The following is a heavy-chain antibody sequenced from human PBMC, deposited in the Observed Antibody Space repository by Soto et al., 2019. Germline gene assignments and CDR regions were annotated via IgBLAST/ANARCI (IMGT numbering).Heavy chain of an antibody. CDR2: ISGSGGST. Sequence: GGSLRLSCAASGFTFSSYCMSWVRQAPGKGLEWVSAISGSGGSTYYADSVKGRFTISRDNSKNTLYLQMNSLRAEDTAVYYCAKAAHYYYYYYMDVWGKGTTVTVSS. CDR1: GFTFSSYC. CDR3: AKAAHYYYYYYMDV. J-gene: IGHJ6*03. V-gene: IGHV3-23*01.